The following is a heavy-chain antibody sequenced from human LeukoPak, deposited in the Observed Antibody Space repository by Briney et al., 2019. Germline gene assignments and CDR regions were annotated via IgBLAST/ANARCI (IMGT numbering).Heavy chain of an antibody. CDR3: ARVPALIDI. CDR1: GGSISASSYY. V-gene: IGHV4-39*07. J-gene: IGHJ3*02. CDR2: IYHSGST. Sequence: SETLSLTCTVSGGSISASSYYWGWIRQPPGKGLEWIGSIYHSGSTYYNPSLKSRVTISVDTSKNQFSLKLSSVTAADTAVYYCARVPALIDIWGQGTMVTVSS. D-gene: IGHD2-2*01.